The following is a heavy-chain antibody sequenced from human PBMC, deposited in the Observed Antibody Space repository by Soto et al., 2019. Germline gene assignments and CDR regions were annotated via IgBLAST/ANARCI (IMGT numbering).Heavy chain of an antibody. D-gene: IGHD3-3*01. J-gene: IGHJ6*03. CDR2: MNPNSGNT. CDR1: GYTLTSYD. CDR3: ARGAVLRFLEWLLDYYYYYMDV. V-gene: IGHV1-8*01. Sequence: ASVKVSCKASGYTLTSYDINWVRQATGQGLEWMGWMNPNSGNTGYAQKFQGRVTMTRNTSISTAYMELSSLRSEDTAVYYCARGAVLRFLEWLLDYYYYYMDVWGKGTTVTVSS.